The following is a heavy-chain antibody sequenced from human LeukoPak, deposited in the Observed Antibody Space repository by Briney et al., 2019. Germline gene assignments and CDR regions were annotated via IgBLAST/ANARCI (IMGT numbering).Heavy chain of an antibody. D-gene: IGHD3-22*01. V-gene: IGHV1-18*01. J-gene: IGHJ3*02. CDR3: ARGPYYDSSGAFDI. Sequence: ASVKVSCKASGYTFTSYGISWVRQAPGQGLEWMGWISAYNGNTNYAQKLQGRVTMTTDTSTSTAYMELRSLRSDDTPVYYCARGPYYDSSGAFDIWGQGTMVTVSS. CDR2: ISAYNGNT. CDR1: GYTFTSYG.